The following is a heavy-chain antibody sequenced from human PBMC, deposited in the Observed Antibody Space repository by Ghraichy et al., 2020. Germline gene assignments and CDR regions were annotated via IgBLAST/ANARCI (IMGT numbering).Heavy chain of an antibody. J-gene: IGHJ6*02. V-gene: IGHV4-59*08. D-gene: IGHD1/OR15-1a*01. CDR1: GGSISSYY. Sequence: SQTLSLTCTVSGGSISSYYWSWIRQPPGKGLEWIGYFYYSGSTNYNPSLKSQVTISVDTSKNQFSLKLSSVTAADTAVYYCASNKYGIDVWGQGPTVTVSS. CDR2: FYYSGST. CDR3: ASNKYGIDV.